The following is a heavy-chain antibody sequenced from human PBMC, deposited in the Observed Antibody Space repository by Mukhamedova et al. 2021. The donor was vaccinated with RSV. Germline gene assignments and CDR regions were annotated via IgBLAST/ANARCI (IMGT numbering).Heavy chain of an antibody. Sequence: VRQPPGKGLVWVSRINSDGRNTSYADSVKGRFTIPRDNTKNTLFLEMTRLTAEDTAVYYCARGVYDYVWGSYRFLDYWGQGTLV. V-gene: IGHV3-74*01. CDR3: ARGVYDYVWGSYRFLDY. CDR2: INSDGRNT. J-gene: IGHJ4*02. D-gene: IGHD3-16*02.